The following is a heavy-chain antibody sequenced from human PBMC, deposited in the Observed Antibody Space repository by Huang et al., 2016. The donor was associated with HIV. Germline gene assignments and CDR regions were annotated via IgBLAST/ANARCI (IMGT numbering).Heavy chain of an antibody. V-gene: IGHV3-48*01. Sequence: VQLEESGGTLVQPGESLRLSCSVSGFTLNNYGIHWVRQAPREGLEWSDYSRDNGKPSHYADSVRSRVITARDIVKNTIYLQMTKVTVKDSAVYFCARDGGYNFWTTYATYYLDFWGQGTPVTVSS. CDR1: GFTLNNYG. J-gene: IGHJ4*02. CDR2: SRDNGKPS. CDR3: ARDGGYNFWTTYATYYLDF. D-gene: IGHD3-3*01.